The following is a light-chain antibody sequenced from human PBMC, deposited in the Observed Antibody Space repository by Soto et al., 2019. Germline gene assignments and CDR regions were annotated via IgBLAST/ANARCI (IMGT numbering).Light chain of an antibody. CDR3: QQYGSSFT. J-gene: IGKJ5*01. CDR1: QIVSSSY. V-gene: IGKV3-20*01. Sequence: IVMRKSPSTLSVSPGETGTLSCRASQIVSSSYFAWYQQQPGQAPRLLIYGASSRATGIPDRFSGSGSGTDFTLTISRLEPEDFAVYYCQQYGSSFTFGQGTRLAIK. CDR2: GAS.